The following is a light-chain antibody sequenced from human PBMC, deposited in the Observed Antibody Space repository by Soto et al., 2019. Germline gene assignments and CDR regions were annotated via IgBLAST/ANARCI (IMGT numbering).Light chain of an antibody. Sequence: DIQMTQSPSTLSASVGDRVTITCRASQSISSWLAWYQQNPGKAPKVLIYKASSLESGVHSRFSGSGSGTEFTLTISSLQPDDFATYYCQQYNSYPYTFGQGTKLEIK. CDR2: KAS. CDR1: QSISSW. J-gene: IGKJ2*01. CDR3: QQYNSYPYT. V-gene: IGKV1-5*03.